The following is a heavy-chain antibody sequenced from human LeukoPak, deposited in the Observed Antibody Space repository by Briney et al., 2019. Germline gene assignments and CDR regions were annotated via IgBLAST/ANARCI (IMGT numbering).Heavy chain of an antibody. CDR2: ISGSGGST. V-gene: IGHV3-23*01. CDR3: AKSAYYDSSGFYREYYFDH. D-gene: IGHD3-22*01. J-gene: IGHJ4*02. Sequence: GGSLRLSCAASGFTFSSYAMSWVRQAPGKGLEWVSAISGSGGSTYYADSVKGRFTISRDNSKNTLFLQMSSLTAGDTAVYYCAKSAYYDSSGFYREYYFDHWGQGTLVTVSS. CDR1: GFTFSSYA.